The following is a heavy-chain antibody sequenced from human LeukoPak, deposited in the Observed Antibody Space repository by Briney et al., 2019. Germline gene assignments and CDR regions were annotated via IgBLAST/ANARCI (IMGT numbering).Heavy chain of an antibody. J-gene: IGHJ4*02. CDR1: GFTFSSYS. V-gene: IGHV3-48*02. CDR2: ISSSSSTI. D-gene: IGHD1-26*01. Sequence: EAGGSLRLSCAASGFTFSSYSMNWVRQAPGKGLEGVSYISSSSSTIYYADSVKGRFTISRDNAKNSLYLRMNSLRDEDTAVYYCASNYLYSGSSGIYFDYWGQGTLVTVSS. CDR3: ASNYLYSGSSGIYFDY.